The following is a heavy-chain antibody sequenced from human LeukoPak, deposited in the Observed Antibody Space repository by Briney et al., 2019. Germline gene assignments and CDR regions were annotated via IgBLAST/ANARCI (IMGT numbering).Heavy chain of an antibody. CDR3: ARSQSSSLIDY. D-gene: IGHD6-13*01. CDR1: GFSLSAYG. CDR2: IWYDGTSK. J-gene: IGHJ4*02. Sequence: GGSLRLSCAASGFSLSAYGVHWVRQAPGKGLEWVAVIWYDGTSKDYADSVKGRFTFSRDNSKNTLYLQMNSLTVEDTAVYYCARSQSSSLIDYWGQGTLVTASS. V-gene: IGHV3-33*01.